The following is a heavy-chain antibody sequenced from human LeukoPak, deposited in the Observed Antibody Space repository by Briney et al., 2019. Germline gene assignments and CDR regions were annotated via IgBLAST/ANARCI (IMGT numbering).Heavy chain of an antibody. J-gene: IGHJ4*02. Sequence: GGSLRLSCAASGFTFSDYYMSWIRQAPGKGLEWVSYISSSGSTIYYADSVKGRFTISRDNTKNSLYLQMNSLRAEDTAVYYCARDHTYYYGSGSFLWGQGTLVTVSS. D-gene: IGHD3-10*01. CDR1: GFTFSDYY. CDR2: ISSSGSTI. CDR3: ARDHTYYYGSGSFL. V-gene: IGHV3-11*01.